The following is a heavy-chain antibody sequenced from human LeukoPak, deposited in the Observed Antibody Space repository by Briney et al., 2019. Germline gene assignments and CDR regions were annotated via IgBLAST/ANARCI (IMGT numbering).Heavy chain of an antibody. V-gene: IGHV3-74*01. D-gene: IGHD6-13*01. CDR1: GFMLSSTW. CDR2: IISDATST. CDR3: VRGSPRYSSSWHAY. Sequence: GGSLRLSCAASGFMLSSTWMHWVRQAPGKGLVWVSRIISDATSTSYADSVRGRFTISRDDAKNTMYLQMNSLRAEDTAMYYCVRGSPRYSSSWHAYWGQGTLVTVSS. J-gene: IGHJ4*02.